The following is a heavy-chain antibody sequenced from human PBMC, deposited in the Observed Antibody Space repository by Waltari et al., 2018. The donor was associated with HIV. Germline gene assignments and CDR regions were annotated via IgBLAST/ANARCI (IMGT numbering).Heavy chain of an antibody. CDR3: ARTYCSSTSCYGGANWFDP. Sequence: QVQLQESGPGLVKPSQTLSLTCTVSGGSISSGSYYWSWIRQPAGKGLEWIGRIYTSGRTNYNPSLKSPVTISVDTSKNQFSLKLSSVTAADTAVYYCARTYCSSTSCYGGANWFDPWGQGTLVTVSS. J-gene: IGHJ5*02. V-gene: IGHV4-61*02. CDR1: GGSISSGSYY. CDR2: IYTSGRT. D-gene: IGHD2-2*01.